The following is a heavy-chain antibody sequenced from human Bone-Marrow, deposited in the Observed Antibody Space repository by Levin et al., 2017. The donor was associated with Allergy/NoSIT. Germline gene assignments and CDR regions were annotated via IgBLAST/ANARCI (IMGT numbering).Heavy chain of an antibody. CDR1: GNSVSDNAAA. V-gene: IGHV6-1*01. Sequence: SETLSLTCAISGNSVSDNAAAWNWIRQSPSRGLEWLGRTYYRSKWYNEFALSVRSRVTINPDTSKNQFSLQLNSVTPEDTAVYYCAREYSTSSGYYYGLDGWGQGTTVTVSS. J-gene: IGHJ6*01. CDR3: AREYSTSSGYYYGLDG. D-gene: IGHD6-6*01. CDR2: TYYRSKWYN.